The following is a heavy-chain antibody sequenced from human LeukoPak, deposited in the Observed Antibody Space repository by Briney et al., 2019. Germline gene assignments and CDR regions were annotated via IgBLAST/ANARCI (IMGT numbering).Heavy chain of an antibody. CDR3: AVWYYYDSSGYYQPSDY. CDR2: IIPILGIA. Sequence: GASVKVSCKASGGTFSSYAISWVRQAPGQGLEWMGRIIPILGIANYAQKFQGRVTITADKSTSTAYMELSSLRSEDTAVYYCAVWYYYDSSGYYQPSDYWGQGTLVTVSS. J-gene: IGHJ4*02. CDR1: GGTFSSYA. V-gene: IGHV1-69*04. D-gene: IGHD3-22*01.